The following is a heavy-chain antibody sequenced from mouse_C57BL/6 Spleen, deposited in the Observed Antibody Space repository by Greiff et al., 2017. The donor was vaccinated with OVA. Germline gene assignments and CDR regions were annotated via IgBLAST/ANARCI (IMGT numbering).Heavy chain of an antibody. D-gene: IGHD3-2*02. CDR1: GFTFSSYA. CDR2: ISDGGSYT. CDR3: ARDTAQATLDD. J-gene: IGHJ2*01. Sequence: DVQLQESGGGLVKPGGSLKLSCAASGFTFSSYAMSWVRQTPEKRLEWVATISDGGSYTYYPDNVKGRFTISRDNAKNNLYLQMSHLKSEDTAMYYCARDTAQATLDDWGKGTTLTVSS. V-gene: IGHV5-4*01.